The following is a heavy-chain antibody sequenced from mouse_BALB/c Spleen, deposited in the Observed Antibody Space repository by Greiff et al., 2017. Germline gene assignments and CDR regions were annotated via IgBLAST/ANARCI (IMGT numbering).Heavy chain of an antibody. V-gene: IGHV1-14*01. CDR3: ARWRYRYDDEGYYFDY. CDR2: INPYNDGT. D-gene: IGHD2-14*01. Sequence: SGPELVKPGASVKMSCKASGYTFTSYVMHWVKQKPGQGLEWIGYINPYNDGTKYNEKFKGKATLTSDKSSSTAYMELSSLTSEDSAVYYCARWRYRYDDEGYYFDYWGQGTTLTVSS. CDR1: GYTFTSYV. J-gene: IGHJ2*01.